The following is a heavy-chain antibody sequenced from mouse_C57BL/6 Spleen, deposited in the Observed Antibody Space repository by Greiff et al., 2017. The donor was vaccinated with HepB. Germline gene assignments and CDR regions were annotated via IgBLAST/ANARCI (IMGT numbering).Heavy chain of an antibody. D-gene: IGHD1-1*01. Sequence: VQLQQPGAELVKPGASVKMSCKASGYTFTSYWITWVKQRPGQGLEWIGDIYPGSGSTNYNEKFKSKATLTGDTSSSTAYMQLSSLTSEDSAVYFCSRETYYGHYGDFGGWGTGTTVTVSS. CDR1: GYTFTSYW. CDR3: SRETYYGHYGDFGG. V-gene: IGHV1-55*01. J-gene: IGHJ1*03. CDR2: IYPGSGST.